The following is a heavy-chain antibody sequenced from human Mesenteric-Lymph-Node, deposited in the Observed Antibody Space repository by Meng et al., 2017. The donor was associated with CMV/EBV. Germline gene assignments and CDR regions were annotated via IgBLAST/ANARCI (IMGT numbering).Heavy chain of an antibody. D-gene: IGHD2/OR15-2a*01. CDR2: IYGTGIT. Sequence: QVQLEEAGPGMVNPWASLYVTCMFSGFSVTSGAYHWSWIRQAQGKGLEWIGYIYGTGITISPPSLKSRVTILLATSKNQFSLKLNSVTTADTAVYYCAKSRSSTPGIVDDWGQGTLVTVSS. CDR3: AKSRSSTPGIVDD. J-gene: IGHJ4*02. CDR1: GFSVTSGAYH. V-gene: IGHV4-61*08.